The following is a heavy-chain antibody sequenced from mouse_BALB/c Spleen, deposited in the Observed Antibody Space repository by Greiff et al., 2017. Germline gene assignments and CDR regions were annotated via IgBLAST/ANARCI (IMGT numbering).Heavy chain of an antibody. Sequence: EVQLVESGGGLVQPGGSRKLSCAASGFTFSSFGMHWVRQAPEKGLEWVAYISSGSSTIYYADTVKGRFTISRDNPKNTLFLQMTSLRSEDTAMYYCARSEDYYGSSYAMDYWGQGTSVTVSS. CDR1: GFTFSSFG. D-gene: IGHD1-1*01. CDR2: ISSGSSTI. CDR3: ARSEDYYGSSYAMDY. V-gene: IGHV5-17*02. J-gene: IGHJ4*01.